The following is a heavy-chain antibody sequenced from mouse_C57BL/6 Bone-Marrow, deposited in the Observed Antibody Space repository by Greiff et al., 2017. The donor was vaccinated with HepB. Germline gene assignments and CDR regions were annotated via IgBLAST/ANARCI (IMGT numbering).Heavy chain of an antibody. CDR2: INPGSGGT. J-gene: IGHJ2*01. Sequence: VQLKQSGAELVRPGTSVKVSCKASGYAFTNYLIEGVKQRPGQGLEWIGVINPGSGGTNYNEKFKGKATLTADKSSSTAYMQLSSLTSEDSAVYFCATGGGYYFDYWGQGTTLTVSS. CDR3: ATGGGYYFDY. V-gene: IGHV1-54*01. CDR1: GYAFTNYL.